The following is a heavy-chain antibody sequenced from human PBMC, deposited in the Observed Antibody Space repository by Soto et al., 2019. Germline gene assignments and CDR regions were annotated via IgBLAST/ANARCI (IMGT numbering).Heavy chain of an antibody. CDR3: GSNGFAMVLGSVCYYYGMDV. CDR2: IKQDGSEK. V-gene: IGHV3-7*01. Sequence: PGGSLRLSCAASGFTFSSYWMSWVRQAPGKGLEWVANIKQDGSEKYYVDSVKGRFTISRDNAKNSLYLQMNSLRAEDTAVYYWGSNGFAMVLGSVCYYYGMDVWGQGTTVTVSS. CDR1: GFTFSSYW. D-gene: IGHD3-10*01. J-gene: IGHJ6*02.